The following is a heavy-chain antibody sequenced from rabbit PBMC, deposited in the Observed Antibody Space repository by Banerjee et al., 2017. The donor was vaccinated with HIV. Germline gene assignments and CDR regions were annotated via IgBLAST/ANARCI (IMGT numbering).Heavy chain of an antibody. D-gene: IGHD4-1*01. CDR3: ARYLAGVIGWNFGL. CDR2: MYTSIGST. CDR1: GFSFSSSYY. J-gene: IGHJ4*01. Sequence: QSLEESGGDLVKHGASLTLTCTAYGFSFSSSYYMCWVGQVPGKGLEWIGCMYTSIGSTWYASWVNCRFTISKTSSTTLTMQMTSLTSANTASYFCARYLAGVIGWNFGLWGPGTLVPFS. V-gene: IGHV1S40*01.